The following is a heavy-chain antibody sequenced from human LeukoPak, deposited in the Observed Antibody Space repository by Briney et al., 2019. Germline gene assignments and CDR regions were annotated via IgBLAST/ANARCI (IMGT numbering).Heavy chain of an antibody. Sequence: ASVEVSCKASGYTFTGYYMHWVRQAPGQGLEWMGRINPNSGGTNYAQKFQGRVTMTRDTSISTAYMELSRLRSDDTAVYYCARVERAVAGTGREYYYYYYGMDVWGQGTTVTVSS. CDR2: INPNSGGT. V-gene: IGHV1-2*06. CDR1: GYTFTGYY. J-gene: IGHJ6*02. D-gene: IGHD6-19*01. CDR3: ARVERAVAGTGREYYYYYYGMDV.